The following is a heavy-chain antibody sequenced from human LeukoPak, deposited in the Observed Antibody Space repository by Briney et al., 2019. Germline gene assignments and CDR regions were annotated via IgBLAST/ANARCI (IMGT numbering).Heavy chain of an antibody. CDR1: GYSISSGYY. V-gene: IGHV4-38-2*02. Sequence: SETLSLTCTVSGYSISSGYYWGWIRQPPGKGLEWIGSIYHSGSTYYNPSLKSRVTISVDTSKNQFSLKLNSVTAADTAVYYCAREEWFDPWGQGTLVTVSS. J-gene: IGHJ5*02. CDR2: IYHSGST. CDR3: AREEWFDP.